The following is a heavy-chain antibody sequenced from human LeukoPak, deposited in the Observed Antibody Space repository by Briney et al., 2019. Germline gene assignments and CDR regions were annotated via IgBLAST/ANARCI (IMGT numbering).Heavy chain of an antibody. CDR1: GFTFSRTW. Sequence: GGSLRLSCAASGFTFSRTWTYWVRQAPGKGLVWVSRINSDGSSTTYADSVKGRFTISRDNAKNTAYLQMNSLRGEDTAVYFCARDWHYAMDVWGQGTTVTVSS. J-gene: IGHJ6*02. CDR2: INSDGSST. V-gene: IGHV3-74*01. CDR3: ARDWHYAMDV.